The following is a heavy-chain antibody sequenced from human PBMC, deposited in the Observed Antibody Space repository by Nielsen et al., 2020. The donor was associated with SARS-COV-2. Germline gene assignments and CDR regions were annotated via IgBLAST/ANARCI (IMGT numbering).Heavy chain of an antibody. J-gene: IGHJ6*02. Sequence: WLRQPPGKGLEWVSVIYSGGLTYHADSVRGRFTISRDISANTLYLQMNSLRADDTAVYYCARDRGISVAGTVTYYYGMDVWGQGTTVTVSS. D-gene: IGHD6-19*01. V-gene: IGHV3-53*01. CDR2: IYSGGLT. CDR3: ARDRGISVAGTVTYYYGMDV.